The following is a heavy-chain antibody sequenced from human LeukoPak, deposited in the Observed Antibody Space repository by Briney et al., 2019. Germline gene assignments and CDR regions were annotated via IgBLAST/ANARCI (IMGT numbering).Heavy chain of an antibody. CDR1: GYTFTSYG. CDR2: IIPIFGTA. J-gene: IGHJ5*02. V-gene: IGHV1-69*13. D-gene: IGHD3-22*01. CDR3: ARDTYYYDSSGYPNRDNWFDP. Sequence: ASVKVSCKASGYTFTSYGISWVRQAPGQGLEWMGGIIPIFGTANYAQKFQGRVMITADESTSTAYMELSSLRSEDTAVYYCARDTYYYDSSGYPNRDNWFDPWGQGTLVTVSS.